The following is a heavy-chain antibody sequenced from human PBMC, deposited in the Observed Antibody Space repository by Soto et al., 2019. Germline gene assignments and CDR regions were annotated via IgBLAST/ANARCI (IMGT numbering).Heavy chain of an antibody. Sequence: ASETLSLTCAVSGGSISSGCNSWSWIRQPPGKGLEWIGYIYHSGSTYYNPSLKSRVTISVDRSKNQFSLKLNSVTAADTAVYYCARAGGLGAVAVDYWGQGTLVTVSS. CDR2: IYHSGST. V-gene: IGHV4-30-2*01. D-gene: IGHD6-19*01. J-gene: IGHJ4*02. CDR1: GGSISSGCNS. CDR3: ARAGGLGAVAVDY.